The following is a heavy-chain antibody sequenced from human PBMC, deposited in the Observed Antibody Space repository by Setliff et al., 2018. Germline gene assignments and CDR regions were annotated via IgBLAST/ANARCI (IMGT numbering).Heavy chain of an antibody. J-gene: IGHJ4*02. CDR2: IGAYTGNT. CDR3: SRLVRYCTTTTCQSVPGAEV. V-gene: IGHV1-18*01. Sequence: ASVKVSCKTSGYTFTNYGITWVRQAPGQGLEWMGWIGAYTGNTNYAQKFQGRVTMTTDTSTSTAYMELRSLRSDDTAVYYCSRLVRYCTTTTCQSVPGAEVWGQGTLVTVSS. D-gene: IGHD2-8*01. CDR1: GYTFTNYG.